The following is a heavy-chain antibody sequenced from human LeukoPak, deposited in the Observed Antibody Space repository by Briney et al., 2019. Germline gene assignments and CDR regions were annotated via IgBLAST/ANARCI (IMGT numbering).Heavy chain of an antibody. J-gene: IGHJ6*03. CDR2: IYSSGST. CDR1: GGSITSYY. D-gene: IGHD2-15*01. CDR3: ARSGYGRAGYYYMDV. V-gene: IGHV4-59*01. Sequence: KPSETLSLTCTVSGGSITSYYWSWIRQPPGKGLEWIGYIYSSGSTNYNPSLKSRVTISVDTSKNQFSLKLSSVTAADTAVYYCARSGYGRAGYYYMDVWGKGTTVTVSS.